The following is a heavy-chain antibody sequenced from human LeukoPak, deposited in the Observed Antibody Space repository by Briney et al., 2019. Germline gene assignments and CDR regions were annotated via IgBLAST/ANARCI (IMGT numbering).Heavy chain of an antibody. CDR3: ARPGLAYCGADCYSTEGYYFDY. CDR2: INHGGST. D-gene: IGHD2-21*01. Sequence: PSETLSLTCAVYGENFSIYFYSWIRQPPGKGLEWIGEINHGGSTSYNPSLKSRVTISVDTSKSQFSLGLSSVTAADTAMYYCARPGLAYCGADCYSTEGYYFDYWSQGTLVTVSS. CDR1: GENFSIYF. J-gene: IGHJ4*02. V-gene: IGHV4-34*01.